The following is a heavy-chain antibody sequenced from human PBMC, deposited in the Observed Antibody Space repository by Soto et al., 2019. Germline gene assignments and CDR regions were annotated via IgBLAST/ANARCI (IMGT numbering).Heavy chain of an antibody. CDR1: GFTFSSYA. CDR2: ISYDGSNK. D-gene: IGHD3-3*01. Sequence: GGSLRLSCAASGFTFSSYAMHWVRQAPGKGLEWVAVISYDGSNKYYADSVKGRFTISRDNSKNTLYLQMNSLRAEDTAVYYCARDHYDFWSGYYIPYYYYGMDVWGQGTTVTVSS. V-gene: IGHV3-30-3*01. CDR3: ARDHYDFWSGYYIPYYYYGMDV. J-gene: IGHJ6*02.